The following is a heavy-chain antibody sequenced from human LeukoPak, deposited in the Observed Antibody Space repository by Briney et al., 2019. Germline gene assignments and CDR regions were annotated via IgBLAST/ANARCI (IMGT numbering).Heavy chain of an antibody. D-gene: IGHD5-12*01. Sequence: SGGSLRLSCAASGFTVSSSYMNWVRQAPGKGLEWVSIINSGGNTYYADSVKGRFTISRDNSKNTLYLQMNNLRAEDTAIYYCARQNRGDYDFFDFWGQGTLVTVSS. CDR1: GFTVSSSY. V-gene: IGHV3-53*01. CDR3: ARQNRGDYDFFDF. J-gene: IGHJ4*02. CDR2: INSGGNT.